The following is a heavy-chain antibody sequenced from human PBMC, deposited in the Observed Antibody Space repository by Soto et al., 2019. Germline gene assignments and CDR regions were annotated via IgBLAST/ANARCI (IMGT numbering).Heavy chain of an antibody. Sequence: QVQLVQSGAEVKKPGSSVKVSCKASGGTFSSYSINWVRQAPGQGLEWMGVIIPSFGTAKYAQKSQGRVTITADESTSTAYTELSSLRSEDTAVYYCSRDGGRHSGGIDYWGQGTLVTVSS. CDR1: GGTFSSYS. CDR3: SRDGGRHSGGIDY. D-gene: IGHD1-26*01. V-gene: IGHV1-69*01. CDR2: IIPSFGTA. J-gene: IGHJ4*02.